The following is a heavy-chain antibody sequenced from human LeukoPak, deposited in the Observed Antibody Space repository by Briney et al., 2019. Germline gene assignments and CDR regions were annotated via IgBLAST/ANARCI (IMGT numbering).Heavy chain of an antibody. D-gene: IGHD6-13*01. CDR3: ARKSSSSWQAYFDY. CDR2: INWNGGST. V-gene: IGHV3-20*04. CDR1: GITIDDNG. Sequence: GGSLRLSCAASGITIDDNGMSWVRQAPGKGLEWVSYINWNGGSTGYADSVRGRFTISRDNAKNSLYLQMNSLRAEDTALYYCARKSSSSWQAYFDYWGQGTLVTVSS. J-gene: IGHJ4*02.